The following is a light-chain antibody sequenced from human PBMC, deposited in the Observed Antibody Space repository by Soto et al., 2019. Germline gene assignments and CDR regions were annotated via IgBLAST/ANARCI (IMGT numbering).Light chain of an antibody. V-gene: IGKV1-39*01. CDR2: AAS. J-gene: IGKJ3*01. CDR3: QQSYSTPFT. Sequence: DIQMTQTTSSLSASVGDRVTITCRAIQSISSYLNWYQQKPGKAPKLLIYAASSLQSGVPSRFSGSGSGTDFTLTISSLQPEDFATYYCQQSYSTPFTFGPGTKVDIK. CDR1: QSISSY.